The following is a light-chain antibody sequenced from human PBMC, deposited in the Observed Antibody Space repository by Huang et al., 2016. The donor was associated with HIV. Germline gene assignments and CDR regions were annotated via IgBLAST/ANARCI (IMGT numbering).Light chain of an antibody. J-gene: IGKJ1*01. CDR2: GAS. CDR1: QTVSEH. V-gene: IGKV3-15*01. Sequence: EILLTQSPATLSVSPGARATLSCRASQTVSEHLAWFQQRPGQAPRLLSYGASNRATGIPARVSGRGSGTEFSRTITNLQSDDFALYFCHQYYTLPRTFGQGTKVEIK. CDR3: HQYYTLPRT.